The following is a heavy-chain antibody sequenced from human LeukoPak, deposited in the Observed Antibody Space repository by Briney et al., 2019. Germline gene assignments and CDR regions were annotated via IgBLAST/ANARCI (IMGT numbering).Heavy chain of an antibody. D-gene: IGHD3-22*01. V-gene: IGHV4-30-2*01. CDR3: ARAITMIVVAPPGVFDP. CDR1: GGSISSGGYY. J-gene: IGHJ5*02. CDR2: IYHSGST. Sequence: PSQTLSLTCTVSGGSISSGGYYWSWIRQPPGKGLEWIGYIYHSGSTYYNPSLKSRVTISVDRSKNQFSLKLSSVTAADTAVYYCARAITMIVVAPPGVFDPWGQGTLVTVSS.